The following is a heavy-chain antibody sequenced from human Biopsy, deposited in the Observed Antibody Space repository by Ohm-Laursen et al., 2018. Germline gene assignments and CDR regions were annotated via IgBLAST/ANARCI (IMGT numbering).Heavy chain of an antibody. J-gene: IGHJ4*02. CDR3: ARHSLDDFWSGAHYYFDY. CDR2: VYYSGST. D-gene: IGHD3-3*01. CDR1: GGPISSRNHY. V-gene: IGHV4-39*01. Sequence: SDTLSLTCSVSGGPISSRNHYWGWLRQPPGKGLEWIGHVYYSGSTFYNSSLESRVTVSVDTSKNQFHLRLTSMSASDTAVYYCARHSLDDFWSGAHYYFDYWGLGTLVTVSS.